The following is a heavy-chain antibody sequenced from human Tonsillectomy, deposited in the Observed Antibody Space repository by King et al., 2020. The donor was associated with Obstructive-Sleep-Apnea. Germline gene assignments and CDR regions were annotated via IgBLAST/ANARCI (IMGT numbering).Heavy chain of an antibody. D-gene: IGHD6-19*01. CDR2: ISSSSSTI. V-gene: IGHV3-48*02. J-gene: IGHJ3*02. CDR3: AREFSSGWLSGAFDI. CDR1: YS. Sequence: YSMNWVRQAPGKGLEWVSYISSSSSTIYYADSVKGRFTISRDNSKNSLYLQMNSLRDEDTAVYYCAREFSSGWLSGAFDIWGQGTMVTVS.